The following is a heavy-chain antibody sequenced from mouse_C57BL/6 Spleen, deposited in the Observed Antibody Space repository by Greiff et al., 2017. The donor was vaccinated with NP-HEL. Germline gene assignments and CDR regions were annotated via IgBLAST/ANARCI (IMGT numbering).Heavy chain of an antibody. V-gene: IGHV3-8*01. D-gene: IGHD1-1*01. CDR3: ARSLHYYGSTDYAMDY. Sequence: EVKLQESGPGLVKPSQTLSLSCSVTGYSITSDYWHWIRQFPGHNLEYMGYISSSGSTYYNPSLNSRISITRDTSKNQYYLQLNSVTTEDTATYYCARSLHYYGSTDYAMDYWGQGTSVTVSS. J-gene: IGHJ4*01. CDR1: GYSITSDY. CDR2: ISSSGST.